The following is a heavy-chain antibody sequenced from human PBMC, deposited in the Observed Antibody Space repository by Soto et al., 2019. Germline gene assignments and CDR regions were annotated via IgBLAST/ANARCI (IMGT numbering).Heavy chain of an antibody. D-gene: IGHD6-19*01. Sequence: GGSLRLSCAASGFTFDDYAMHWVRQAPGKGLEWVSGISWNSGSIGYADSVKGRFTISRDNAKNSLYLQMNSLRAEDTALYYCAKALIAVRAPFDYWGQGTLVTVS. CDR3: AKALIAVRAPFDY. CDR2: ISWNSGSI. V-gene: IGHV3-9*01. CDR1: GFTFDDYA. J-gene: IGHJ4*02.